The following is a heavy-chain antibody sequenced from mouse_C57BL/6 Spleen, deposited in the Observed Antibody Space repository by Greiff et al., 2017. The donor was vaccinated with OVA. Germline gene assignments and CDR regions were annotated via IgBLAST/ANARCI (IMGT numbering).Heavy chain of an antibody. CDR2: IYPGSGST. V-gene: IGHV1-55*01. Sequence: QVHVKQPGAELVKPGASVKMSCKASGYTFTSYWITWVKQRPGQGLEWIGDIYPGSGSTNYNEKFKSKATLTVDTSSSTAYMQLSSLTSEDSAVYYCARCGDGYSAWFAYWGQGTLVTVSA. D-gene: IGHD2-3*01. J-gene: IGHJ3*01. CDR3: ARCGDGYSAWFAY. CDR1: GYTFTSYW.